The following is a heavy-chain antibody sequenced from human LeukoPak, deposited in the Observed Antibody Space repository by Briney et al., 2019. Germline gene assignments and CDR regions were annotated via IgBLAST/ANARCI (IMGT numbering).Heavy chain of an antibody. CDR2: IYYSGST. J-gene: IGHJ4*02. D-gene: IGHD5-18*01. CDR3: ARGDTAMASPWFDY. Sequence: SETLSLTCTVSGGSISSYYWSWIRQPPGKGLEWIGYIYYSGSTNYNPSLKSRVTISVDTSKNQFSLKLSSVTAADTAVYYCARGDTAMASPWFDYWGQGTLVTVSS. V-gene: IGHV4-59*01. CDR1: GGSISSYY.